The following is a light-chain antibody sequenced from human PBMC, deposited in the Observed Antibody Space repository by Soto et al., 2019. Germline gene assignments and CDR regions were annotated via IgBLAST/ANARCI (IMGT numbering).Light chain of an antibody. Sequence: DIQMTQSPSTLSASVGDRVTITCRASQSISNWLAWYQQKPGKAPKLLIYYASSLASGVPTRFSGSGSGTEYTLTISSLQPVDCATYYGQQYNRSPWTFGQGTKVEIK. CDR3: QQYNRSPWT. CDR1: QSISNW. V-gene: IGKV1-5*01. J-gene: IGKJ1*01. CDR2: YAS.